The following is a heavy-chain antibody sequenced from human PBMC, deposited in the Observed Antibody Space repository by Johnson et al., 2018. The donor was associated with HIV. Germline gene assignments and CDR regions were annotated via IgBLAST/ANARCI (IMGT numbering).Heavy chain of an antibody. CDR2: IQFDGSHK. J-gene: IGHJ3*01. D-gene: IGHD1-26*01. CDR3: ARPWGGSSSDAFDF. Sequence: QVQLVESGGGVVQPGGSLRLSCKASGFTFSNYGIHWVRQAPGKGLEWVTFIQFDGSHKYSADFVKGRFTISRDTSKNTMYLQMGSLRPDDMAVYYCARPWGGSSSDAFDFWGQGTMVTVSS. V-gene: IGHV3-30*02. CDR1: GFTFSNYG.